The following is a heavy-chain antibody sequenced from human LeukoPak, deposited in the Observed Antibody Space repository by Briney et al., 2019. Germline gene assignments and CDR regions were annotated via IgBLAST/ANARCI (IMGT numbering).Heavy chain of an antibody. CDR2: INAGNGNT. V-gene: IGHV1-3*01. J-gene: IGHJ5*02. D-gene: IGHD6-19*01. CDR1: GYTFTSYA. Sequence: ASVKVSCKASGYTFTSYAMHWVRQAPGQRLEWMGWINAGNGNTKYSQKFQGRVTITRDTPASTAYMELSSLRSEDTAVYYCARPVAGTFPWFDPWGQGTLVTVSS. CDR3: ARPVAGTFPWFDP.